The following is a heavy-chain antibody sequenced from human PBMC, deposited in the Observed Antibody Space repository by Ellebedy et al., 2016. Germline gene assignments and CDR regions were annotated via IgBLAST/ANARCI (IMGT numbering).Heavy chain of an antibody. Sequence: SETLSLTCNVSGGSISSYYWSWIRRPPGKGLEWIGYVFHTGTTNYNPSLKSRVTMSVDTSKSQFSLNLSSVTAADTAVYYCVRGLGYCTNGVCRMDVWGQGTTVTVSS. CDR2: VFHTGTT. J-gene: IGHJ6*02. CDR3: VRGLGYCTNGVCRMDV. D-gene: IGHD2-8*01. V-gene: IGHV4-59*12. CDR1: GGSISSYY.